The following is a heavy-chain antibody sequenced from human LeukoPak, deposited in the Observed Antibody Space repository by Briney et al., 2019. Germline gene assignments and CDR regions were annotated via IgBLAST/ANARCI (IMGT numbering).Heavy chain of an antibody. CDR2: IYYSGSTGST. CDR3: ARSGAPYYFSS. D-gene: IGHD3-10*01. J-gene: IGHJ5*02. CDR1: GGSISDYY. Sequence: LETLSLTCTVSGGSISDYYWSWIRQPPGKALEWIGYIYYSGSTGSTNYNPSLTSRVTISVDTSKNQFSLKLSSVTAADTAVYYCARSGAPYYFSSWGQGTLVTVSS. V-gene: IGHV4-59*01.